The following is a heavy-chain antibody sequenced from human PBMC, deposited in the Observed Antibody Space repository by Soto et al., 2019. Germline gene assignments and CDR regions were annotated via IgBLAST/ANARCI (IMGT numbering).Heavy chain of an antibody. Sequence: QVQLQESAPGLVKPSETLSLTCTVSGGSISSYCWSWIRQPPGKGMEWIGYIYYNGSTNYKPSLKSRVTISVDTSKNQFSLKLSSVTAADTAVYYCARDRPARASGYPLSPPYYYYVMDVWGQGTTVTVSS. CDR1: GGSISSYC. D-gene: IGHD5-12*01. CDR2: IYYNGST. CDR3: ARDRPARASGYPLSPPYYYYVMDV. J-gene: IGHJ6*02. V-gene: IGHV4-59*01.